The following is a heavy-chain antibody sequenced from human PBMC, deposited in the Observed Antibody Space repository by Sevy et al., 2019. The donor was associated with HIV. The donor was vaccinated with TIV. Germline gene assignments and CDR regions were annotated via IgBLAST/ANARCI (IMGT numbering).Heavy chain of an antibody. J-gene: IGHJ4*02. D-gene: IGHD3-22*01. Sequence: ASVKVSCKVSGYTLTKLSMHWVRQVRGKGLEWMGSFDPEDGKRIYAQKFQGRFTMTEDTSTDTGYLDLNSLRSEDSAVYFRATTKDYYESSGDPFDYWGQGTLVTVSS. CDR3: ATTKDYYESSGDPFDY. CDR2: FDPEDGKR. CDR1: GYTLTKLS. V-gene: IGHV1-24*01.